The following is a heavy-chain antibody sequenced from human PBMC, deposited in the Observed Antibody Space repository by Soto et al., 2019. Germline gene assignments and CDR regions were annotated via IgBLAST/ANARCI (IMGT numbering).Heavy chain of an antibody. CDR2: ISSSSSTI. V-gene: IGHV3-48*01. CDR1: GFTFSSYS. CDR3: ARGDTGYYYYYMDV. J-gene: IGHJ6*03. Sequence: VQLVESGGGLVQPGGSLRLSCAASGFTFSSYSMNWVRQAPGKGLEWVSYISSSSSTIYYADSVKGRFTISRDNAKNSLYLQMNSLRAEDTAVYYCARGDTGYYYYYMDVWGKGTTVTVSS. D-gene: IGHD2-21*02.